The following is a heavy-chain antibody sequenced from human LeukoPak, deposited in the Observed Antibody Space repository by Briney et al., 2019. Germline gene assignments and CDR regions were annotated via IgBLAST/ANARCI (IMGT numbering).Heavy chain of an antibody. D-gene: IGHD3-10*01. CDR3: ARDGGRDYYGSGSYYNFDY. Sequence: SETLSLTCTVSGGSISSGGYYWSWIRRHPGKGLEWIGYIYYSGSTYYNPSLKSRVTISVDTSKNQFSLKLSSVTAADTAVYYCARDGGRDYYGSGSYYNFDYWGQGTLVTVSS. V-gene: IGHV4-31*03. CDR1: GGSISSGGYY. J-gene: IGHJ4*02. CDR2: IYYSGST.